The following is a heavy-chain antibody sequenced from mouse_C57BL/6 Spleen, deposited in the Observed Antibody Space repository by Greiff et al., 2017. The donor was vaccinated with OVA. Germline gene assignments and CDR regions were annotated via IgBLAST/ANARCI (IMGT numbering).Heavy chain of an antibody. V-gene: IGHV5-9-1*02. Sequence: EVHLVESGEGLVKPGGSLKLSCAASGFTFSSYAMSWVRQTPEKRLEWVAYISSGGDYIYYADTVQGRFTISRDTARNTLYLQMSSLKSEDTAMYYCTRGEDYYGSPFDYWGQGTTLTVSS. CDR1: GFTFSSYA. D-gene: IGHD1-1*01. CDR2: ISSGGDYI. CDR3: TRGEDYYGSPFDY. J-gene: IGHJ2*01.